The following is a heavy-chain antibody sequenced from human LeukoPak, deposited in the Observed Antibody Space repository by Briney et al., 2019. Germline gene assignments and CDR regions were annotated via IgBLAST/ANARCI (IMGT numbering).Heavy chain of an antibody. CDR2: MLDTVTT. CDR1: GASMNTHY. D-gene: IGHD5-18*01. CDR3: ATIKRGNIFGYFDF. V-gene: IGHV4-59*11. Sequence: PSETLSLTCAVSGASMNTHYWSWIRQPPGKGLEWIGYMLDTVTTKDNPSLKSRFTLSADTSKHQFSLRLTSVTAADTAVYYCATIKRGNIFGYFDFWGQGIPVTVSS. J-gene: IGHJ4*02.